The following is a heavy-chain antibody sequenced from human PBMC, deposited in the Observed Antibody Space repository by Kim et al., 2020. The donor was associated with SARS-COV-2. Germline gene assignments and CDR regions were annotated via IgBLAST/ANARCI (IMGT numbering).Heavy chain of an antibody. CDR3: AKAQGAAGAAEYFQH. Sequence: DSVKGRFTISRDKSKNTLYLQRNSLRAEDTAVYYCAKAQGAAGAAEYFQHWGQGTLVTVSS. V-gene: IGHV3-23*01. D-gene: IGHD6-13*01. J-gene: IGHJ1*01.